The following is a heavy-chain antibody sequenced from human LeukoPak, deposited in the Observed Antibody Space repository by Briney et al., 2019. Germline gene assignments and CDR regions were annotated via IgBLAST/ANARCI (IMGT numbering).Heavy chain of an antibody. V-gene: IGHV4-61*02. CDR3: ARESDLSHYDRTDY. D-gene: IGHD3-22*01. CDR2: IYTSGST. CDR1: GGSISSGNYY. J-gene: IGHJ4*02. Sequence: PSETLSLTCTVSGGSISSGNYYWSWIRQPAGKGLEWIGRIYTSGSTNYNPTLKSRVTISADTSKNQLSPKLSSVTAADTAVYYCARESDLSHYDRTDYWGQGTLVTVSS.